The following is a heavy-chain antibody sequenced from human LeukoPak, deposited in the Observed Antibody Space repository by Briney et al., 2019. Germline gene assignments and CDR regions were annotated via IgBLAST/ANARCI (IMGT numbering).Heavy chain of an antibody. Sequence: SETLSLTCTVSGDSLSRNPYFWAWFRQPPGKGLEWIGSISYSGTTYYNPSLKSRVTISVDMSKDQFSLKLTSVTAADTAVYYCARQAMREPIDYWGQGTLVTVSS. V-gene: IGHV4-39*01. CDR1: GDSLSRNPYF. CDR2: ISYSGTT. J-gene: IGHJ4*02. CDR3: ARQAMREPIDY.